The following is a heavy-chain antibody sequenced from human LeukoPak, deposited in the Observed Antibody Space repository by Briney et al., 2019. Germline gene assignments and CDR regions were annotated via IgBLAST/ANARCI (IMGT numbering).Heavy chain of an antibody. Sequence: GGSLRLSCAASGFTFSNYWMHWVRQAPGKGLVWVSRINSDGRSTNYADFVKGRFTISRDNAKNTLYLQMNSLRAEDTAMYYCARAVVAAGLTYYGMDVWGQGTTVTVSS. CDR1: GFTFSNYW. V-gene: IGHV3-74*01. J-gene: IGHJ6*02. D-gene: IGHD2-15*01. CDR3: ARAVVAAGLTYYGMDV. CDR2: INSDGRST.